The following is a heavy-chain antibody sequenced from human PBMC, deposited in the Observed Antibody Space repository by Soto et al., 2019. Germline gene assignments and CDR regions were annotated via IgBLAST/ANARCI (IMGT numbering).Heavy chain of an antibody. Sequence: LRLSCAASGFTFSSYWMSWVRQAPGKGLEWVANIKQDGSEKYYVDSVKGRFTISRDNAKNSLYLQMNSLRAEDTAVYYCAKLVTAIRNWFDPWGQGTLVTVSS. CDR3: AKLVTAIRNWFDP. D-gene: IGHD2-21*02. CDR2: IKQDGSEK. V-gene: IGHV3-7*03. J-gene: IGHJ5*02. CDR1: GFTFSSYW.